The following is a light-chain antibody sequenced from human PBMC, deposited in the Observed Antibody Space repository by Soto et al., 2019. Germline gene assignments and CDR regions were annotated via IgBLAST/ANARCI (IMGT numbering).Light chain of an antibody. CDR1: SSDVGGYNY. CDR3: SSYAGTHVV. Sequence: QSALTQPPSASGSPGQSVTISCTGTSSDVGGYNYVSWYQQHPGKAPKLMIYDVTKRPSGVPDRFSGSKSGNTASLIVSGLQAEDEADYYCSSYAGTHVVFGTGTKVTVL. CDR2: DVT. J-gene: IGLJ1*01. V-gene: IGLV2-8*01.